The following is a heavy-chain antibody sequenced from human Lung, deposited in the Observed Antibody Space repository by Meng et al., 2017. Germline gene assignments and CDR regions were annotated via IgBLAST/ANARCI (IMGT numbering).Heavy chain of an antibody. CDR3: ARGPTTMAHDFDY. Sequence: VPLQRWGAGLLKPSGTLSLPCVVSGGSFSDDYWSWIRQPPGKGLEWIGEINHSGSTNYNPSLESRATISVDTSQNNLSLKLSSVTAADSAVYYCARGPTTMAHDFDYWGQGTLVTVSS. V-gene: IGHV4-34*01. CDR2: INHSGST. D-gene: IGHD4-11*01. J-gene: IGHJ4*02. CDR1: GGSFSDDY.